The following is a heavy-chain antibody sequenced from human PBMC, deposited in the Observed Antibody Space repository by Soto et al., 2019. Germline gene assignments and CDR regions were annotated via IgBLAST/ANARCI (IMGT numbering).Heavy chain of an antibody. D-gene: IGHD2-15*01. V-gene: IGHV1-2*04. J-gene: IGHJ4*02. Sequence: ASVKVSCKASGYTFTGYYMHWVRQAPGQGLEWMGWINPNSGGTNYAQKFQGWVTMTRDTSISTAYMELSRLRSDDTAVYYCARDRCSGGSCFLDYWAQGTLVTVSS. CDR1: GYTFTGYY. CDR2: INPNSGGT. CDR3: ARDRCSGGSCFLDY.